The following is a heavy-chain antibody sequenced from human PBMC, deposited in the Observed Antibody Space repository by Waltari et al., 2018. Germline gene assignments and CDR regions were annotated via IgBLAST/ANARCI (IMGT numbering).Heavy chain of an antibody. D-gene: IGHD5-12*01. CDR1: GYTFTSYA. V-gene: IGHV1-3*01. Sequence: QVQLVQSGAEVKKPGASVKVSCKASGYTFTSYAMHWVRQAPGQRLEWMGWINAGNGNTKYSQKFQGRVTITRDTSASTAYMELSSLRSEDTAVYYCARGEDPGRLRSHYYYYGMDVWGQGTTVTVSS. CDR2: INAGNGNT. J-gene: IGHJ6*02. CDR3: ARGEDPGRLRSHYYYYGMDV.